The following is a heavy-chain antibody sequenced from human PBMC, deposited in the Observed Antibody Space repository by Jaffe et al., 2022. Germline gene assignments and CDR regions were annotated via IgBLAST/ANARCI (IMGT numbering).Heavy chain of an antibody. D-gene: IGHD2-8*02. Sequence: EVQLVESGGGLVQPGGSLRLSCAASGFTFSSYWMHWVRQAPGKGLVWVSRINSDGSSTSYADSVKGRFTISRDNAKNTLYLQMNSLRAEDTAVYYCARALLYCTGGVCTGGPIDYWGQGTLVTVSS. CDR1: GFTFSSYW. CDR3: ARALLYCTGGVCTGGPIDY. V-gene: IGHV3-74*01. CDR2: INSDGSST. J-gene: IGHJ4*02.